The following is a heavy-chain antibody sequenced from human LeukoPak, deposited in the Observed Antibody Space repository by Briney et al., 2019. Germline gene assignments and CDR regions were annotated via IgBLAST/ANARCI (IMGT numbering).Heavy chain of an antibody. V-gene: IGHV4-61*02. J-gene: IGHJ4*02. CDR1: GGSISSGSYY. CDR2: IYTSGSN. D-gene: IGHD6-13*01. CDR3: ARGPSYSSSWYSFDY. Sequence: SXXLSLTCTVSGGSISSGSYYWSWIRQPAGKGLEWIGRIYTSGSNNYNPSLKSRITISVDTSKNQFSLKLSSVTAADTAVYYCARGPSYSSSWYSFDYWGQGTLVTVSS.